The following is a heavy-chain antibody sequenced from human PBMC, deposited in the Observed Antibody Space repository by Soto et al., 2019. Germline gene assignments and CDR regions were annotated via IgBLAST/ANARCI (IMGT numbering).Heavy chain of an antibody. CDR1: GFNFNNFA. CDR3: VKVYSSASEDSFDV. CDR2: ISDSGHTT. D-gene: IGHD3-22*01. Sequence: HLLESGGDLVQPGGSLTLSCVASGFNFNNFAMAWVRQSPGKGLEWVSLISDSGHTTTYADFVKGRFTLSRDNSRNMVYLRMISLRGEDTAIYYCVKVYSSASEDSFDVWGRGTVVTVSS. V-gene: IGHV3-23*01. J-gene: IGHJ3*01.